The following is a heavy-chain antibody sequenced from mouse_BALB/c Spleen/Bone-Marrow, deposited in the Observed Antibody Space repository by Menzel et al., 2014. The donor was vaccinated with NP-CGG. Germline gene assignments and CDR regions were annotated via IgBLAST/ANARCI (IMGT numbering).Heavy chain of an antibody. CDR2: IYPGDGDT. CDR3: ARSYRDPRFAMDY. Sequence: QVQLKVSGAELERPGASVKISCKACGYAFSSYWMNWVKQRPGQGLEWIGQIYPGDGDTNYNGNFKGKARLTADKSSRTAYMQLSSLTSEDSAVYFCARSYRDPRFAMDYWGPGTSVTVSS. J-gene: IGHJ4*01. D-gene: IGHD2-14*01. V-gene: IGHV1-80*01. CDR1: GYAFSSYW.